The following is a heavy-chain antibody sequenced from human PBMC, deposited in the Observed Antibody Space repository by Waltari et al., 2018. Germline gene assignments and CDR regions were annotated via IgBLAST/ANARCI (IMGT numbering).Heavy chain of an antibody. D-gene: IGHD2-21*02. J-gene: IGHJ3*02. CDR2: VSPILGTA. V-gene: IGHV1-69*06. Sequence: QVQLVQSGAEVKKPGSSVKVSCKASGGTFSSYAISWARQAPGQGIEWMGGVSPILGTANYEQKAQGRVTSTADKSTSTAYMELSSLRSEDTAVYYCATTGGNSAGDAFDIWGQGTMVTVSS. CDR3: ATTGGNSAGDAFDI. CDR1: GGTFSSYA.